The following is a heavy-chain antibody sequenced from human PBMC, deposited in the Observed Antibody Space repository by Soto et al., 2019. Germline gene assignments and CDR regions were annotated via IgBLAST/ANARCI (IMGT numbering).Heavy chain of an antibody. Sequence: PSETLSLTCTVSGGSISSGDYSWSWVRQSPGKGLEWIGHIYNSGSTYYNPSLKSRVMISIDTSRNQFSLRLNSLTAADRAVYFCARGVTVFGLVSRFWFDPWGQGTVVTVSS. J-gene: IGHJ5*02. V-gene: IGHV4-30-4*01. CDR3: ARGVTVFGLVSRFWFDP. CDR1: GGSISSGDYS. CDR2: IYNSGST. D-gene: IGHD3-3*01.